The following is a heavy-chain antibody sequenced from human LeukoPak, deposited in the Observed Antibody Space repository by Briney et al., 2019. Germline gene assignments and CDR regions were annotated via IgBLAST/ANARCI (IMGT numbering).Heavy chain of an antibody. J-gene: IGHJ4*02. CDR2: ISSSSSSI. D-gene: IGHD6-6*01. CDR3: ARGGAARPDY. CDR1: EFTFINNA. Sequence: GGSLSLSFAAPEFTFINNAMSGVPQPPGKGLEWLSYISSSSSSIYYADSVKGRFTISRDNAKNSLFLQMNSLRAEDTAVYYCARGGAARPDYWGQGTLVTVSS. V-gene: IGHV3-48*01.